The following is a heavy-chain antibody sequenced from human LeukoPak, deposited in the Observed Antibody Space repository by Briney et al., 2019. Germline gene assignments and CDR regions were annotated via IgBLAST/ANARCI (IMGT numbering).Heavy chain of an antibody. CDR2: IRYDGSNK. CDR1: GFSFSSYG. J-gene: IGHJ4*02. V-gene: IGHV3-30*02. D-gene: IGHD4-23*01. Sequence: HPGGSLRLSCAASGFSFSSYGMHWVRQAPGKGLEWVAFIRYDGSNKYYADSVKGRFTISRDNAKNSLYLQMNSLRADDTAMYYCAKDIYGGSWPNDYWGQGTLVTVSS. CDR3: AKDIYGGSWPNDY.